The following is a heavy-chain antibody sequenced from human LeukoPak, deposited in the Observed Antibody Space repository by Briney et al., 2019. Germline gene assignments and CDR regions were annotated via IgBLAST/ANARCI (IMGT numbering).Heavy chain of an antibody. J-gene: IGHJ4*02. CDR1: GGSFSVYY. Sequence: IPSETLSLTWAVYGGSFSVYYWSWIRQPPGKGLEWIGEINHSGSTNYNPSLKSRVTISVDTSKNQFSLKLSSVTAADTAVYYCASWYYDSSGYYYVNYWGQGTLVTVSS. V-gene: IGHV4-34*01. D-gene: IGHD3-22*01. CDR3: ASWYYDSSGYYYVNY. CDR2: INHSGST.